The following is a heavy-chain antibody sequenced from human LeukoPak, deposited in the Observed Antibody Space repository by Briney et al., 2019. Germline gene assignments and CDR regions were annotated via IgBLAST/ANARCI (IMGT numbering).Heavy chain of an antibody. CDR1: GFTFTNYA. Sequence: GGSLRLSCAASGFTFTNYAMSWVRQAPGKGLEWVSTISGSGGATYYADSVKGRFTISRDNSKNTLYLQMNTLRAEDTALYYCAKEGSSSPDIWGQGTMVTVSS. CDR3: AKEGSSSPDI. D-gene: IGHD6-6*01. J-gene: IGHJ3*02. CDR2: ISGSGGAT. V-gene: IGHV3-23*01.